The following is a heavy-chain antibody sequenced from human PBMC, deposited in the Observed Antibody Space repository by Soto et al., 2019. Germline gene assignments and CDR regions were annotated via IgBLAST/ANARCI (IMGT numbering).Heavy chain of an antibody. V-gene: IGHV3-30-3*01. D-gene: IGHD2-21*01. Sequence: GGSLRLSCAASGFTFSNHAMHWVRRAPGKGLEWVALVAHDGTSKYYAGSVKGRFTISSDKSTNTLFLQMDSLDTEDTAVYYCARDRRIAGIVAEIDRWGRGTLVTVSS. CDR1: GFTFSNHA. J-gene: IGHJ5*02. CDR2: VAHDGTSK. CDR3: ARDRRIAGIVAEIDR.